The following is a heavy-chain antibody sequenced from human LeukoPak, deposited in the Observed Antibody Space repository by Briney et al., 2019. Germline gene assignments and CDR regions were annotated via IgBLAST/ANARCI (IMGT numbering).Heavy chain of an antibody. J-gene: IGHJ4*02. D-gene: IGHD3-22*01. CDR3: AREPRENKASGYYSN. V-gene: IGHV3-48*01. CDR2: ISSSSSTI. Sequence: GRSLRLSCAASGFTFSSYSMNWVRQAPGKGLEWVSYISSSSSTIYYADSVKGRFTISRDNAKNSLYLQMNSLRAEDTAVYYCAREPRENKASGYYSNWGQGTLVTVSS. CDR1: GFTFSSYS.